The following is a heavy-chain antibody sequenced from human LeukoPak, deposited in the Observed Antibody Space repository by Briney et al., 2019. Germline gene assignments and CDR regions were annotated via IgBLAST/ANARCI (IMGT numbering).Heavy chain of an antibody. V-gene: IGHV4-34*01. J-gene: IGHJ3*02. D-gene: IGHD5-12*01. CDR2: INHSGST. CDR3: ARRLSGYGDLKAFDI. Sequence: SETLSLTCAVYGGSFSGYYWSWIRQPPGKGLEWIGEINHSGSTNYNPSLKSRVTISVDTSKNQFSLKLSSVTAADTAVYYCARRLSGYGDLKAFDIWGQGTVVTVSS. CDR1: GGSFSGYY.